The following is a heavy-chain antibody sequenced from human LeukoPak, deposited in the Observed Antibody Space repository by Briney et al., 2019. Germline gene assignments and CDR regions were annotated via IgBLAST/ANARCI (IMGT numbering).Heavy chain of an antibody. J-gene: IGHJ4*02. CDR2: ISSSSSYI. V-gene: IGHV3-21*01. CDR1: GFTFSSYS. Sequence: PGGSLRLSCAASGFTFSSYSMNWVRQAPGKGLEWVSSISSSSSYIYYADSVKGRFTISRDNAKNSLYLQMNSLRAEDTAVYYCATGGTGTRGAHFDYWGQGTLVTVSS. CDR3: ATGGTGTRGAHFDY. D-gene: IGHD1-7*01.